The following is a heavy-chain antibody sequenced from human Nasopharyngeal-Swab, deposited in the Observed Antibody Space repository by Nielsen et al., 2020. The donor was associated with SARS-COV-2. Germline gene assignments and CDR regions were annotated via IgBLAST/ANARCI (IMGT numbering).Heavy chain of an antibody. CDR2: IGTAADT. CDR1: GFTFSSYD. V-gene: IGHV3-13*01. J-gene: IGHJ6*02. Sequence: GGSLRLSCAASGFTFSSYDMHWVRQATGKGLEWVSAIGTAADTYYSDSVKGRFTMSRENAKNSVYLEMNNLGAGDTAVYYCARAGVACPGEHCYSYYYYGMDIWGQGTTVTASS. CDR3: ARAGVACPGEHCYSYYYYGMDI. D-gene: IGHD3-16*01.